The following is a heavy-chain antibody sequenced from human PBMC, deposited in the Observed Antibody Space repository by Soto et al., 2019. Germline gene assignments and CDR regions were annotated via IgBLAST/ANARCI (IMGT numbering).Heavy chain of an antibody. CDR1: GFTLSSYW. CDR2: TRQDGGQE. CDR3: ARYPNPTVAGLPFDL. Sequence: GGSLRLSCAASGFTLSSYWMSWVRQAPGKGLEWVAHTRQDGGQEYYVDSVKGRFTISRDNAKNSLYLQMNSLRVEDTAVYYCARYPNPTVAGLPFDLWGQGTLVTVSS. J-gene: IGHJ4*02. V-gene: IGHV3-7*03. D-gene: IGHD6-19*01.